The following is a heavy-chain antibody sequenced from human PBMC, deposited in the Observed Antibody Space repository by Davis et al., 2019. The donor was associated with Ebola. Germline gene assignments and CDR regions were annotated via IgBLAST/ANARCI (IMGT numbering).Heavy chain of an antibody. J-gene: IGHJ4*02. V-gene: IGHV1-46*01. Sequence: ASVQVSCKASGYTFINYHMHWVRQAPGQGLEWMGIIHTSGGRTTYAQKFQGRVTMTRDTSTSTDYMELSSLRSEDTAVYYCARDFAEHWTFDYWGQGTLVTVSS. CDR2: IHTSGGRT. CDR3: ARDFAEHWTFDY. CDR1: GYTFINYH. D-gene: IGHD1-1*01.